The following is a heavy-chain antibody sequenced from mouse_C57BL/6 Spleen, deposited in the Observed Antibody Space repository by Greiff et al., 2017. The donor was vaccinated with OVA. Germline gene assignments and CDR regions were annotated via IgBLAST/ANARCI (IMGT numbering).Heavy chain of an antibody. CDR3: ARDDDYENFDY. Sequence: DVHLVESGGGLVKPGGSLKLSCAASGFTFSSYAMSWVRQTPEKRLEWVATISDGGSYTYYPDNVKGRFTISRDNAKNNLYLQMSHLKSEDTAMYYCARDDDYENFDYWGQGTTLTVSS. J-gene: IGHJ2*01. CDR1: GFTFSSYA. D-gene: IGHD2-4*01. V-gene: IGHV5-4*01. CDR2: ISDGGSYT.